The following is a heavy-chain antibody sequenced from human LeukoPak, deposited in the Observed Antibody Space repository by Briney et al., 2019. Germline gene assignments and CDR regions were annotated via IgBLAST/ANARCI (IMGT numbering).Heavy chain of an antibody. J-gene: IGHJ6*03. CDR2: IKQDGSEK. V-gene: IGHV3-7*01. CDR3: ARDGTAYYYYMDV. Sequence: GGSLRLSCAASGFTFSSYWMSWVRQAPGKGLEWVANIKQDGSEKYYVDSVKGRFTISRDNAKNSLYLQMNSLRAEDTAVYYCARDGTAYYYYMDVWGKGTTVTVSS. D-gene: IGHD2-21*02. CDR1: GFTFSSYW.